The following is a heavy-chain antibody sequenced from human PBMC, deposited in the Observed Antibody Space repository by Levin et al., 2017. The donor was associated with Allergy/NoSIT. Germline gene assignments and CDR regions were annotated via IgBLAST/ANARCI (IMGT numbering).Heavy chain of an antibody. CDR2: ITWNSDNL. CDR3: AGLGAGLDY. Sequence: QPGGSLRLSCTASRFTFDDYAMHWVRQVPGRGLEWLSGITWNSDNLGYADSVKGRFTISRDNTKHSLYLQMNSLRPEDTAFYYCAGLGAGLDYWGQGILVTVSS. V-gene: IGHV3-9*01. D-gene: IGHD1-26*01. J-gene: IGHJ4*02. CDR1: RFTFDDYA.